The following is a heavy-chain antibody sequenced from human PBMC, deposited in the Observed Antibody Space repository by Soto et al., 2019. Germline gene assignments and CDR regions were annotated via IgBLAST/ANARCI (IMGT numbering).Heavy chain of an antibody. CDR3: GYDFWSGYYSVGQTSGMDV. CDR1: GFTFSGSA. CDR2: IRDKVNKYAT. J-gene: IGHJ6*02. V-gene: IGHV3-73*02. Sequence: EVQLVESGGGLVQPGGSLKLSCAASGFTFSGSAIHWVRQASGKGLEWVGRIRDKVNKYATAYAASVTGRFTISRDDSKNMAYLQMNGLKTDDTAVYYCGYDFWSGYYSVGQTSGMDVWGQGTTVTVSS. D-gene: IGHD3-3*01.